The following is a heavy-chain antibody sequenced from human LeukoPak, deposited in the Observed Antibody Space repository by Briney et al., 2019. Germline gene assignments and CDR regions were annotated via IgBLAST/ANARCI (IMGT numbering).Heavy chain of an antibody. J-gene: IGHJ4*02. D-gene: IGHD3-10*01. Sequence: GGSLRLSCAASGFTFSSYSMNWVRQAPGKGLEWVSSISSSSSYIYYADSVKGRFTISRDNAKNSLYLQMNSLRAEDTAVYYCARAQPRWFGESTYYFDYWGQGTLVTVSS. CDR1: GFTFSSYS. V-gene: IGHV3-21*01. CDR2: ISSSSSYI. CDR3: ARAQPRWFGESTYYFDY.